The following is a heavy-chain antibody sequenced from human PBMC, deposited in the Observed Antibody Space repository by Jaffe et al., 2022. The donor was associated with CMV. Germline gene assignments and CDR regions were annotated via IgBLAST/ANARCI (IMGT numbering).Heavy chain of an antibody. D-gene: IGHD3-22*01. Sequence: QVQLQESGPGLVRPSETLSLTCTVSGGSVSSSSYYWAWIRQPPGKGLEWIGSIYYTGSTKYSPSLKSRVTISVDTSRHQFSLRLTSVTAADTAVYYCARGYYHDIDDFTYWAPGEWGHGRLVTVSS. CDR1: GGSVSSSSYY. CDR2: IYYTGST. V-gene: IGHV4-61*01. J-gene: IGHJ4*01. CDR3: ARGYYHDIDDFTYWAPGE.